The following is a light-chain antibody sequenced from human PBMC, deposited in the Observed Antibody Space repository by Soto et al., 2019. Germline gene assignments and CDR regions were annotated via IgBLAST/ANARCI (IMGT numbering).Light chain of an antibody. Sequence: QSVLTQSPSASASLGASVKLTCTLSSGHSSYAIAWHQQQPEKGPRYLMKLNSDGSHSKGDGIPDRFSGSSSGAERYLTISSLQSEDEADYYCQPWGTGIQVFGRGTKLTVL. V-gene: IGLV4-69*01. CDR1: SGHSSYA. CDR2: LNSDGSH. J-gene: IGLJ3*02. CDR3: QPWGTGIQV.